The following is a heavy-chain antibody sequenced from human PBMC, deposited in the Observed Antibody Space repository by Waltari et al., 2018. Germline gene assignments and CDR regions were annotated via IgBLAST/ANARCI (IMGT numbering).Heavy chain of an antibody. V-gene: IGHV1-3*01. CDR3: ARDQGEQQLVHPIYYYYGMDV. CDR2: INAGNGNT. J-gene: IGHJ6*02. Sequence: QVQLVQSGAEVKKPGASVKVSCKASGYTFTSYAMHLVRQAPGQRLEWMGWINAGNGNTKYSQKFQGRVTITRDTSASTAYMELSSLRSEDTAVYYCARDQGEQQLVHPIYYYYGMDVWGQGTTVTVSS. CDR1: GYTFTSYA. D-gene: IGHD6-13*01.